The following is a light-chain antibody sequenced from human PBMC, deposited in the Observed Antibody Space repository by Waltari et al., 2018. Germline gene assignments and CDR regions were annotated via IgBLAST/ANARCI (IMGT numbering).Light chain of an antibody. V-gene: IGLV3-10*01. Sequence: SDELTQPPSASVSPGQTARITCSGDALPKKYAHWYQQKSGQAPVVVIYEDNKRPPEIPERFSGSSSGTMATFTISGAQVEDEADYYCYSTESSGLGVFGTGTKVTVL. CDR1: ALPKKY. CDR3: YSTESSGLGV. CDR2: EDN. J-gene: IGLJ1*01.